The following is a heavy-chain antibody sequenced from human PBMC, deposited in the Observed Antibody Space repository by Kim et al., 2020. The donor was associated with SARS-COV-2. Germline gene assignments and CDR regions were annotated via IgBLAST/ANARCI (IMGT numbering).Heavy chain of an antibody. J-gene: IGHJ5*02. Sequence: GGSLRLSCAASGFTFSSYSMNWVRQAPGKGLEWVSSISSSSSYIYYADSVKGRFTISRDNAKNSLYLQMNSLRAEDTAVYYCARVWGKDAGTRPWGQGTLVTVSS. CDR2: ISSSSSYI. D-gene: IGHD3-16*01. CDR3: ARVWGKDAGTRP. V-gene: IGHV3-21*01. CDR1: GFTFSSYS.